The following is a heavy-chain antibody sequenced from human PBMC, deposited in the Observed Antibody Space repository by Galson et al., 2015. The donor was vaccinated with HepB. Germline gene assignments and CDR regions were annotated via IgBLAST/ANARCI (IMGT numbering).Heavy chain of an antibody. CDR3: ARHCAGDCHTSFDI. CDR2: TYYRSKWYN. Sequence: CAISGDSVSSNSAAWNWIRQSPSRGLECLRRTYYRSKWYNDYALSVKSRITINPDTSTTTAYMDLRNLGSDDTAVYYCARHCAGDCHTSFDIWGQGTMVTVSS. V-gene: IGHV6-1*01. CDR1: GDSVSSNSAA. D-gene: IGHD2-21*02. J-gene: IGHJ3*02.